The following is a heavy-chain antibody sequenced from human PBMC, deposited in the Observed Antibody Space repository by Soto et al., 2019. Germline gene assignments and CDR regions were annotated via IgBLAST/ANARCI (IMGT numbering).Heavy chain of an antibody. CDR1: GFTFRSYN. CDR2: ISSSSSTI. Sequence: GGSLRLSCAASGFTFRSYNMNWVRQSPGKGLDWLSYISSSSSTIYYADSVKGRFTISRDNAKNSLYLQMNSLRDDDTAMYYCARGGTIAVTTIGDYWGQGALVTVSS. D-gene: IGHD5-12*01. V-gene: IGHV3-48*02. CDR3: ARGGTIAVTTIGDY. J-gene: IGHJ4*01.